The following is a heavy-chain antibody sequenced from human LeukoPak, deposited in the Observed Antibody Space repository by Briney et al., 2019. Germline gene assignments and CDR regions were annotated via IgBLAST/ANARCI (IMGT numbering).Heavy chain of an antibody. J-gene: IGHJ4*02. CDR2: IDSDGSET. CDR1: GFTFSSYW. V-gene: IGHV3-74*01. CDR3: ARVDVWGSFRSHY. D-gene: IGHD3-16*02. Sequence: GGSLRLSCAASGFTFSSYWMHWVRQAPGKGLMWVSRIDSDGSETSYAESVKSRFTISRDNAKNTLYLQMNSLRVEDTAVYYCARVDVWGSFRSHYWGQGTLVTVSS.